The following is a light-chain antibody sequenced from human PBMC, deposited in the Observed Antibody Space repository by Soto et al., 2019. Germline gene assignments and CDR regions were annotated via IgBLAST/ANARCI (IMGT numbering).Light chain of an antibody. CDR1: SSNIGAGYD. Sequence: QSVLTQPPSVSGAPGQRVTISCTGSSSNIGAGYDVHWYQQLPGTAPKLLIYGNSNRSSGVPDRFSGSKSGTSASLAITGLQAEDEADYYCQSYDSSLSVSFGTGTKVTVL. CDR3: QSYDSSLSVS. CDR2: GNS. V-gene: IGLV1-40*01. J-gene: IGLJ1*01.